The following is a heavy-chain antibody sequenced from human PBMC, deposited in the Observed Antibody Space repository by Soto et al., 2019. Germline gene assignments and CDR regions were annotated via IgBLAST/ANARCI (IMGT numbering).Heavy chain of an antibody. CDR3: AREPVLVADYGMDV. J-gene: IGHJ6*02. D-gene: IGHD2-15*01. V-gene: IGHV3-48*02. CDR1: GFTFSSYS. CDR2: ISSSSSTI. Sequence: GGSLRISCAASGFTFSSYSMNWVRQAPGKGLEWVSYISSSSSTIYYADSVKGRFTISRDNAKNSLYLQMNSLRDEDTAVYYCAREPVLVADYGMDVWGQGTTVTVSS.